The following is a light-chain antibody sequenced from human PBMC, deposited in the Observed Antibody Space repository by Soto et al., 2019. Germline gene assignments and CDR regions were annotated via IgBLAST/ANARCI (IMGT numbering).Light chain of an antibody. CDR1: SSDVGAYNY. CDR2: EVS. V-gene: IGLV2-14*01. CDR3: SSYTNNTTMV. J-gene: IGLJ2*01. Sequence: QSALTQPASVSGSPGQTITISCTGTSSDVGAYNYVSWYQQHPGKAPKLMIYEVSNRPSGVSSRFSGSKSGNTASLTISRLLPEDEADYYCSSYTNNTTMVFGGGTKVTVL.